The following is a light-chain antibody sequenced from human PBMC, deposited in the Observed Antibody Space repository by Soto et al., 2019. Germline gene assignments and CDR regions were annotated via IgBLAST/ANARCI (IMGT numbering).Light chain of an antibody. V-gene: IGKV4-1*01. CDR1: QSVLYSSNNKNY. J-gene: IGKJ5*01. CDR3: QQYYSTPIT. Sequence: IVMTQSPDSLAVSLGERATINCKSSQSVLYSSNNKNYLACYQQKPGQPPKLLIYWASTRESGVPDRFSGSGSGTDFTHTISSLQAEDVAVYYCQQYYSTPITFGHGTRLEIK. CDR2: WAS.